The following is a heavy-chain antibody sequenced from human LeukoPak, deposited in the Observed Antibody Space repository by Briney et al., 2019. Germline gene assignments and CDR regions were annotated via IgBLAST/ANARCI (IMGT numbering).Heavy chain of an antibody. J-gene: IGHJ4*02. CDR3: ARPSGSVTIFGVVDYFDY. Sequence: GGSLRLSCVVSGFTFTNYGMHWVRQAPGKGLDWVASIAYDGSNENYAESVEGRFTISRDNAKNTLYLQLNSLRPEDTAVYYYARPSGSVTIFGVVDYFDYWGQGSLVTVSS. D-gene: IGHD3-3*01. CDR1: GFTFTNYG. CDR2: IAYDGSNE. V-gene: IGHV3-30*04.